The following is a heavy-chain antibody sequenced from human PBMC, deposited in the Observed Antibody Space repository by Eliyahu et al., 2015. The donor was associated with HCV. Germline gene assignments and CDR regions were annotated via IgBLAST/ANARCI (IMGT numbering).Heavy chain of an antibody. CDR3: ARNHGGNSVDY. CDR1: GYTFSXXW. D-gene: IGHD4-23*01. J-gene: IGHJ4*02. CDR2: IYPGDSDI. V-gene: IGHV5-51*01. Sequence: EVQLVQSGAEMKKPGESLKXXCQGSGYTFSXXWTGWVRQMPGKGLEWVGIIYPGDSDIRYSPSFQGQVTISVDKSISTAYLQWGSLKASDTAMYYCARNHGGNSVDYWGQGTLVTVSS.